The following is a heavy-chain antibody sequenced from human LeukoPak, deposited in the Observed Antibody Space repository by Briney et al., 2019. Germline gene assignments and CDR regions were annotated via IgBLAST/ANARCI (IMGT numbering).Heavy chain of an antibody. CDR2: MNPNSGNT. J-gene: IGHJ5*02. CDR1: AYTFTSYD. D-gene: IGHD3-22*01. CDR3: ARTYYYDSSGYYNWFDP. V-gene: IGHV1-8*01. Sequence: ASVTVSCTASAYTFTSYDINWVRQATGQGLEWMGWMNPNSGNTGYAQKFQGRVTMTRNTSISTAYMELSSLRSEDTAVYYCARTYYYDSSGYYNWFDPWGQGTLVIVSS.